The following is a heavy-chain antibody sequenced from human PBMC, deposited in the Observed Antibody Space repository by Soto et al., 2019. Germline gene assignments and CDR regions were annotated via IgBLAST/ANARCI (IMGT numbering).Heavy chain of an antibody. D-gene: IGHD2-15*01. CDR2: ISAYNGNT. CDR3: AKQRVVAYCRGGSYYRFDH. CDR1: GYTFTSYG. V-gene: IGHV1-18*01. J-gene: IGHJ5*02. Sequence: ASVKVSCKASGYTFTSYGISWVRQAPGQGLEWMGWISAYNGNTNYAQKLQGRVTMTTDTSASTAYMELRSLRSDDTAVYYCAKQRVVAYCRGGSYYRFDHWGQGTLVTVSS.